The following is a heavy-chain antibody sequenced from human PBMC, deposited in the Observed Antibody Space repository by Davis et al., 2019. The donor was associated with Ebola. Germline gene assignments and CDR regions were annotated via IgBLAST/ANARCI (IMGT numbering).Heavy chain of an antibody. CDR2: IYPGDSYT. J-gene: IGHJ4*02. CDR3: ARRDITSYFFDY. V-gene: IGHV5-51*01. D-gene: IGHD2-2*01. Sequence: PGGSLRLSYKSSGYSFTTYWIGWVRQMPGKGLEWMGIIYPGDSYTRYSPSFQGQVTISADKSISTAYLQWSSLKASDTAIYYCARRDITSYFFDYWGQGTLVTVSS. CDR1: GYSFTTYW.